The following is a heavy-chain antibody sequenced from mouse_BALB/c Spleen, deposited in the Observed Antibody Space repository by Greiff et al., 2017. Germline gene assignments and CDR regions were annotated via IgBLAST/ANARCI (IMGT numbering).Heavy chain of an antibody. CDR2: ISYSGST. CDR1: GYSITSDYA. CDR3: ASTGSYWYFDV. D-gene: IGHD4-1*01. J-gene: IGHJ1*01. Sequence: VQLQQSGPGLVKPSQSLSLTCTVTGYSITSDYAWNWIRQFPGNKLEWMGYISYSGSTSYNPSLKSRISITRDTSKNQFFLQLNSVTTEDTATYYCASTGSYWYFDVWGAGTTVTVSS. V-gene: IGHV3-2*02.